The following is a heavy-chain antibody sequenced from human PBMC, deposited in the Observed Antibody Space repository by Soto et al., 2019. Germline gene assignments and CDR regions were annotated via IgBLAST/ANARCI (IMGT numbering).Heavy chain of an antibody. CDR1: GASISSRSYY. Sequence: QLHLQESGPGLVKPSETLSLTCTVSGASISSRSYYWGWIRQAPGKGLEWIGTISWRGYSSYNPSLKSRVTISLDTSTNQFSLKLKSVTAADTAVYYCARRDPSFYYDYYDMDVWGQGTTVTVSS. J-gene: IGHJ6*02. CDR2: ISWRGYS. CDR3: ARRDPSFYYDYYDMDV. V-gene: IGHV4-39*01. D-gene: IGHD2-21*02.